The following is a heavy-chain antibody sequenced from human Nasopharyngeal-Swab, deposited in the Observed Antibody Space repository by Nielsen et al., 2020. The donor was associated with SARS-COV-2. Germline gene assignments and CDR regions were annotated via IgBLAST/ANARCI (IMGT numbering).Heavy chain of an antibody. CDR2: ISSSSSYI. D-gene: IGHD3-10*01. CDR3: ARVRGSMDHDAFDI. V-gene: IGHV3-21*01. CDR1: GFTSSSYS. J-gene: IGHJ3*02. Sequence: GESLKISCAASGFTSSSYSMNWVRQAPGKGLEWVSSISSSSSYIYYADSVKGRFTISRDNAKNSLYLQMNSLRAEDTAVYYCARVRGSMDHDAFDIWGQGTMVTVSS.